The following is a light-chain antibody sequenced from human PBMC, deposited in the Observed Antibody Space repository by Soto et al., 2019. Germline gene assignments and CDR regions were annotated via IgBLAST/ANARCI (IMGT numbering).Light chain of an antibody. CDR3: QQYGSSPLT. Sequence: EIVLTQSPGTLSLSPGERATLSCRASQSVGSSLSWYQQKPGQAPRLLFYGASNRATAIPDRFSGSGSGTEFTLTISSLQSEDFAVYYCQQYGSSPLTFGQGTRLEIK. J-gene: IGKJ5*01. CDR2: GAS. CDR1: QSVGSS. V-gene: IGKV3-20*01.